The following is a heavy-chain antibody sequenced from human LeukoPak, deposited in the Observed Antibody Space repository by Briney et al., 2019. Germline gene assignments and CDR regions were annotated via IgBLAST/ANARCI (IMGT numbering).Heavy chain of an antibody. D-gene: IGHD7-27*01. V-gene: IGHV3-53*01. Sequence: GGSLRLSCAASGSTVSNNFMSWVRQAPGKGLDWVSVIYNDGSTYYADSVKGRFTISRDNSKNTLYLQMNSPRAEDTAVYYCAREGLPGYYFDYWGQGTLVTVSS. CDR2: IYNDGST. CDR3: AREGLPGYYFDY. J-gene: IGHJ4*02. CDR1: GSTVSNNF.